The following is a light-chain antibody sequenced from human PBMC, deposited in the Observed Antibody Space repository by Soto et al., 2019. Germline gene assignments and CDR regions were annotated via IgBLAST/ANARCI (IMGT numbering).Light chain of an antibody. CDR3: QQYNSYSWT. CDR2: RAS. Sequence: DIQMTQSPSTLSASVGDRVTITCRASQSISSWLAWYQQKPGKAPKLLISRASSLESGVPSRFSGSGSGTEFILTISSLQPDDFATYYCQQYNSYSWTFGQGTEVEIK. CDR1: QSISSW. J-gene: IGKJ1*01. V-gene: IGKV1-5*03.